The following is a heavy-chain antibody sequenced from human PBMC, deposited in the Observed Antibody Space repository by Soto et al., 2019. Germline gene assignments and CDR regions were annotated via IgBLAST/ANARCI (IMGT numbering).Heavy chain of an antibody. CDR3: ATQQRYSSSWYFDY. CDR1: GGTFSSYA. J-gene: IGHJ4*02. V-gene: IGHV1-69*13. CDR2: IIPIFGTA. D-gene: IGHD6-13*01. Sequence: SVKVSCTASGGTFSSYAISWVRQAPGQGLEWVGGIIPIFGTANYAQKFQGRVTITADESTSTAYMELSSLRSEDTAVYYCATQQRYSSSWYFDYWGQGTLVTVSS.